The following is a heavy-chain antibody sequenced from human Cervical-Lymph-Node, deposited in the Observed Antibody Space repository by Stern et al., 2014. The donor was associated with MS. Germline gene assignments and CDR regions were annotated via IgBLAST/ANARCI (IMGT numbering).Heavy chain of an antibody. V-gene: IGHV3-53*01. CDR1: GFTVRRDY. CDR3: ARDTSSPERSDW. J-gene: IGHJ4*02. CDR2: ITNVGST. D-gene: IGHD1-1*01. Sequence: EVQLVESGGGVIQPGGSLRLSCTASGFTVRRDYMTWVSQAPGKGLEWVSLITNVGSTFYTDSVKGRFTISRDDSKNTVYLHMTSLRAEDTAMYYCARDTSSPERSDWWGQGTLVTVSS.